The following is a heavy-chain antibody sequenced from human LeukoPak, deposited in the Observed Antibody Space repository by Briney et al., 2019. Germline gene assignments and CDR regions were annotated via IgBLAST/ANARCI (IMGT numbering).Heavy chain of an antibody. CDR3: ARGRDWYMDW. CDR2: IYYSGST. V-gene: IGHV4-59*01. D-gene: IGHD6-19*01. J-gene: IGHJ4*02. CDR1: GDSISSYY. Sequence: PSETLSLTCTVSGDSISSYYWSWIRQPPGKGLEWIGYIYYSGSTNYNPSLKSRVTISVDTSKNQFSLKLSSVTAADTAVYYCARGRDWYMDWWGQGTLVTVSS.